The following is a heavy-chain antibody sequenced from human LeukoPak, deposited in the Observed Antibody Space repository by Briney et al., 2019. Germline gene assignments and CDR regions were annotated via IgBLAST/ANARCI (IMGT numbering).Heavy chain of an antibody. J-gene: IGHJ6*02. D-gene: IGHD4-17*01. CDR2: IVPVVGVA. Sequence: SVKVSCKASGGTSTNYVITWVRQAPGQGLEWMGRIVPVVGVANYAQKFQGRVTITADKSTSTGYLELSSLRSDDTAVYYCTRDVPPGRYGAFLRTYGYGMDVWGQGTTVTVSS. V-gene: IGHV1-69*04. CDR3: TRDVPPGRYGAFLRTYGYGMDV. CDR1: GGTSTNYV.